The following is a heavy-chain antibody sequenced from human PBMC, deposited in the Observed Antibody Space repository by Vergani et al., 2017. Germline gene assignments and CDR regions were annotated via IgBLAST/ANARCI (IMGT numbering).Heavy chain of an antibody. CDR2: INPNSGGT. CDR3: ARNYYDSSGYYKLYNWFDP. CDR1: GYTCTGYY. V-gene: IGHV1-2*02. Sequence: QVQLVQSGAEVEKPGASVKVSCKASGYTCTGYYMHWVRQAPGQGLEWMGWINPNSGGTNYAQKFQGRVTMTRDTSISTAYMELSRLRSDDTAVYYCARNYYDSSGYYKLYNWFDPWGQGTLVTVSS. J-gene: IGHJ5*02. D-gene: IGHD3-22*01.